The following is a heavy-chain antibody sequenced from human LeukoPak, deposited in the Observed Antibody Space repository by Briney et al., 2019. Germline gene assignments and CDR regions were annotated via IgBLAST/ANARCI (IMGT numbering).Heavy chain of an antibody. V-gene: IGHV3-7*03. CDR2: IKQDGSEK. Sequence: GGSLRLSCAASGFTFSSYWVSWVRQAPGKGLEWVANIKQDGSEKYYVDSVKGRFTISRDNAKNSLYLQMNSLRAEDTAVYYCAKDPSPHFDYWGQGTLVTVSS. CDR3: AKDPSPHFDY. CDR1: GFTFSSYW. J-gene: IGHJ4*02.